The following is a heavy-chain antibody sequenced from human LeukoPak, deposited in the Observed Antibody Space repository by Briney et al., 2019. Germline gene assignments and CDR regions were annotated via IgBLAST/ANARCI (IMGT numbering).Heavy chain of an antibody. CDR2: IYYSGST. CDR3: ARWYRAAAGRFDY. D-gene: IGHD6-13*01. J-gene: IGHJ4*02. V-gene: IGHV4-59*01. CDR1: GGSISSYY. Sequence: PSETLSLTFTVTGGSISSYYWSWIRQPPGKGLEWIGYIYYSGSTNYNPSLKSRVTISVDTSKNQFSLKLSSVTAADTAVYYCARWYRAAAGRFDYWGQGTLVTASS.